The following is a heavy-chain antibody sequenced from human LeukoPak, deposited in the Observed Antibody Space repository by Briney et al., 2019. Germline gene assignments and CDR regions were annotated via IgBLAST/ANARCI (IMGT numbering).Heavy chain of an antibody. CDR3: ARDIVPIG. Sequence: GGSLTLSCAASGFHFKDYYMLWIRQAPGKGLEWVSYISSCGRTIYYADSVNGRFTISRDNAKNSLYLQMNGLRAEDTAVYYCARDIVPIGWGQGTLVTVS. V-gene: IGHV3-11*04. CDR1: GFHFKDYY. J-gene: IGHJ4*02. D-gene: IGHD3-16*02. CDR2: ISSCGRTI.